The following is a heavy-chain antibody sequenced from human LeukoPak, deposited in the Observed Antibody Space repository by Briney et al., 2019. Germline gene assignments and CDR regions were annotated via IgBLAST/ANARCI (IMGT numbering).Heavy chain of an antibody. J-gene: IGHJ4*02. Sequence: PGGSLRLSCAVSGCTFSSYEMNWVRQAPGKGLQWVSDISSSGTTIYYADSVKGRFTISRDNAKNSLYLQMNSLRAEDTAVYYCARKYCSTTSCLFDNWGQGTLVTVSS. CDR3: ARKYCSTTSCLFDN. CDR1: GCTFSSYE. V-gene: IGHV3-48*03. CDR2: ISSSGTTI. D-gene: IGHD2-2*01.